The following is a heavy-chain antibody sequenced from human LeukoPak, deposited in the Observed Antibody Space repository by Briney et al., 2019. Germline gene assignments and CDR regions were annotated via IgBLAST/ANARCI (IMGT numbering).Heavy chain of an antibody. CDR2: IYYSGST. Sequence: SETLSLTCTVSGGSISSGGYYWSWIRQHPGKGLEWIGYIYYSGSTYYNPSLKSRVTISVDTSKNQFSLKLSSVTAADTAVYYCARSPSRIFGVVITRGFDYWGQGTLVTVSS. V-gene: IGHV4-31*03. CDR1: GGSISSGGYY. CDR3: ARSPSRIFGVVITRGFDY. D-gene: IGHD3-3*01. J-gene: IGHJ4*02.